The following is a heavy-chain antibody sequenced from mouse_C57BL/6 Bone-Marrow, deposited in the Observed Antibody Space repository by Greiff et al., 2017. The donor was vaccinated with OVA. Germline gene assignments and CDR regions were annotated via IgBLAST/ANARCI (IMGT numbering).Heavy chain of an antibody. J-gene: IGHJ1*03. Sequence: VQLQQSGAELARPGASVKLSCKASGYTFTSYGISWVKQRTGQGLEWIGEIYPRSGNTYYNEKFKGKATLTADKSSSTAYMELRSLTSEDSAVYYCARRQDYYGSRSYWYFDVWGTGTTVTVSS. V-gene: IGHV1-81*01. CDR1: GYTFTSYG. CDR2: IYPRSGNT. D-gene: IGHD1-1*01. CDR3: ARRQDYYGSRSYWYFDV.